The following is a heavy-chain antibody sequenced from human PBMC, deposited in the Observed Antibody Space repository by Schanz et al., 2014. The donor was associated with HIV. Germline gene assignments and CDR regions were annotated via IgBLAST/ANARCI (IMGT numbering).Heavy chain of an antibody. Sequence: EVQLVESGGGLVQPGRSLRLSCAASGFTFDEYPMHWVRQAPGKGLEWVSGISWNNLNLAYADSVKGRFTISRDNAKNSMYLQRKSLRAEDTALYDCKNQLHSTSEPEGSSPSLDYWGQGTLVTVSS. J-gene: IGHJ4*02. V-gene: IGHV3-9*01. CDR1: GFTFDEYP. CDR3: KNQLHSTSEPEGSSPSLDY. D-gene: IGHD6-6*01. CDR2: ISWNNLNL.